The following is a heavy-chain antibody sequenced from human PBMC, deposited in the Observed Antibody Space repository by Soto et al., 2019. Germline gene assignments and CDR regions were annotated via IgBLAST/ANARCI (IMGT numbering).Heavy chain of an antibody. CDR2: ISGSGGST. CDR3: AKEPHSSSSGNWFDP. V-gene: IGHV3-23*01. Sequence: GGSLRLSCAASGVTFSSYAMSWVRQAPGKGLEWVSAISGSGGSTYYADSVKGRFTISRDNSKNTLYLQMNSLRAEDTAVYYCAKEPHSSSSGNWFDPWGQGTLVTVSS. D-gene: IGHD6-13*01. J-gene: IGHJ5*02. CDR1: GVTFSSYA.